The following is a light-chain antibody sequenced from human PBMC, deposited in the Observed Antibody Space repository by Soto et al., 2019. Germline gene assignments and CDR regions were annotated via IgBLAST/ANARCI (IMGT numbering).Light chain of an antibody. CDR2: EVS. V-gene: IGLV2-14*01. J-gene: IGLJ1*01. CDR3: SSYTSSSTPLYV. CDR1: NSDVGVYNY. Sequence: QSVLTQPASVSGSPGQSITISCTGTNSDVGVYNYVSWYQQHPGKAPKPVIYEVSNRPSGVSNRFSGSKSGNTASLTISGLQAEDEADYYCSSYTSSSTPLYVFGTGTKGTVL.